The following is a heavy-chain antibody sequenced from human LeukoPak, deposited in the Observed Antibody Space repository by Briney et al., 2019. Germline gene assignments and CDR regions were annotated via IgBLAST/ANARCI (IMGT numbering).Heavy chain of an antibody. J-gene: IGHJ6*03. Sequence: ASVKVSCKASGYTFTGYYMNWVRQAPGQGLEWMGWINPNSGGTNYAQKFQGRVTMTRDTSISTAYMELSRLRSDDTAVYYCARGGTPSYYYYMDVWGKGTTVTVSS. D-gene: IGHD2-21*01. CDR3: ARGGTPSYYYYMDV. CDR1: GYTFTGYY. V-gene: IGHV1-2*02. CDR2: INPNSGGT.